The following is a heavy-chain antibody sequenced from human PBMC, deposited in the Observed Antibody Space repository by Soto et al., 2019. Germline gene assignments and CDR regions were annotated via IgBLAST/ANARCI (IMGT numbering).Heavy chain of an antibody. D-gene: IGHD6-6*01. CDR1: GGSFSGYY. J-gene: IGHJ6*02. CDR2: INHSGST. CDR3: ARLGSRIAARPDRRYGMDG. V-gene: IGHV4-34*01. Sequence: QVQLQQWGAGLLKPSETLSLTCAVYGGSFSGYYWSWIRQPPGKGLEWIGEINHSGSTNYNPSLKSRVTISVDTSKNQFSLKLSSVTASDTAVYYCARLGSRIAARPDRRYGMDGWGQGTTVTVSS.